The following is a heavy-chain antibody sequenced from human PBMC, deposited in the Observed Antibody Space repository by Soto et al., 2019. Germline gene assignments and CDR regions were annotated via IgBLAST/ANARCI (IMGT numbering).Heavy chain of an antibody. CDR2: ISGSGGST. CDR1: GFTFSSYA. D-gene: IGHD1-20*01. CDR3: AKVPRAVTGTTGWFDP. V-gene: IGHV3-23*01. J-gene: IGHJ5*02. Sequence: EVQLLESGGGLVQPGGSLRLSCAASGFTFSSYAMSWVRQAPGKGLEWVSAISGSGGSTYYADSVKGRFTISRDNSKNTLELQMNSLRAEDTAVYYCAKVPRAVTGTTGWFDPWGHGTLVTVSS.